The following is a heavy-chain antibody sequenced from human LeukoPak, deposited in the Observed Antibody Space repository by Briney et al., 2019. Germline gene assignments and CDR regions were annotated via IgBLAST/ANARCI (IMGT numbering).Heavy chain of an antibody. CDR3: CSGSYYNCDY. V-gene: IGHV3-30-3*01. CDR2: ISYDGSNK. D-gene: IGHD3-10*02. CDR1: GFTFSSYA. J-gene: IGHJ4*02. Sequence: PGGSLRLSCAASGFTFSSYAMHWVRQAPGKGLEWVAVISYDGSNKYYADSVKGRFTISIDNSKNTLYLQMNSLRAEDTAVYYSCSGSYYNCDYWGQGTLVTVSS.